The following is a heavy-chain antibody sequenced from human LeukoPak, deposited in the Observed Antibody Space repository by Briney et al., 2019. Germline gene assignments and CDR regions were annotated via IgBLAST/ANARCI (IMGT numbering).Heavy chain of an antibody. Sequence: ASVKVSCKASGYTFTNYDINWVRQATGQWLEWMGWMNPNSGNTGYAQKFQGRVTITRNTSISTAYMELSSLRSEDTAVYYCARDSPGGYYYGMDVWGQGTTVTVSS. D-gene: IGHD2-21*01. CDR1: GYTFTNYD. J-gene: IGHJ6*02. V-gene: IGHV1-8*03. CDR2: MNPNSGNT. CDR3: ARDSPGGYYYGMDV.